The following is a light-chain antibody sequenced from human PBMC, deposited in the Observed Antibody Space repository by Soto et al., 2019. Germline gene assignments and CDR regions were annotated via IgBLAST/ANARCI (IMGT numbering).Light chain of an antibody. Sequence: DIQMTQSPSSLSASVGDRVTITCRASQSVSNYLHWYQQKPGKAPNLLIYDASSLQSGVPSRFSGSGSGTDFTLTISSLQHEDFATYYCQQSYYNPTFGQGNTVEIK. CDR3: QQSYYNPT. CDR1: QSVSNY. J-gene: IGKJ1*01. V-gene: IGKV1-39*01. CDR2: DAS.